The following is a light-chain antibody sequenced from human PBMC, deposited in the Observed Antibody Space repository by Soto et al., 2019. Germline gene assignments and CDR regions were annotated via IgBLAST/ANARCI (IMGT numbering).Light chain of an antibody. J-gene: IGKJ4*01. CDR2: TAS. CDR3: QQYYNYPLT. CDR1: QGISSY. Sequence: AIRMTQSPSSFSASTGDRVTITCRASQGISSYLAWYQQKPGKAPKLLLDTASTLQSVVPSRFSGSGSGTDFTLPISCLHSEYVATYYCQQYYNYPLTFGGGTKVEIK. V-gene: IGKV1-8*01.